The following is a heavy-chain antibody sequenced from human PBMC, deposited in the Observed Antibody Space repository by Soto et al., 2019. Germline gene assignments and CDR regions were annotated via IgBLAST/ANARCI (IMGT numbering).Heavy chain of an antibody. J-gene: IGHJ4*02. Sequence: EVQLLESGGHLVQPGGSLRLSCEASGFSFITYTMNWVRQAPGKGLEWVSGIIGGDGGTYYADSVKGRFTISRDNSKNTLFLQMNSLRAEDTAVYCCAKDRQPDGIWTFDYWGRGTLVTVS. CDR2: IIGGDGGT. D-gene: IGHD3-9*01. CDR3: AKDRQPDGIWTFDY. CDR1: GFSFITYT. V-gene: IGHV3-23*01.